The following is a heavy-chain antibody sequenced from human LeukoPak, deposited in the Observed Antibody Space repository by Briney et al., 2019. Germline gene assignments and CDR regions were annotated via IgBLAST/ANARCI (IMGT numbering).Heavy chain of an antibody. J-gene: IGHJ4*02. CDR2: INPNSGGT. CDR1: GYTFTGYY. Sequence: GASVKVSCKASGYTFTGYYMHWLRQAPGQGLEWMGWINPNSGGTNYAQKFQGRVTITRDTSASTAYMELSSLRSEDTAVYYCARDQGIAAAYDDYWGQGTLVTVSS. CDR3: ARDQGIAAAYDDY. V-gene: IGHV1-2*02. D-gene: IGHD6-13*01.